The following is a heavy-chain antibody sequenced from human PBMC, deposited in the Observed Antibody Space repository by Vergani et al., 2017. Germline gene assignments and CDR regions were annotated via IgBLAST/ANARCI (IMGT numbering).Heavy chain of an antibody. V-gene: IGHV4-59*01. CDR3: ARDNYDILTGYYTDYYYYYMDV. CDR2: IYYSGST. D-gene: IGHD3-9*01. J-gene: IGHJ6*03. CDR1: GYSISSYY. Sequence: QVQLQESGPGLVKPSETLSLTCTVSGYSISSYYWSWIRQPPGKGLEWIGYIYYSGSTNYNPSLKSRVTISVDTSKNQFSLKLSSVTAADTAVYYCARDNYDILTGYYTDYYYYYMDVWGKGTTVTVSS.